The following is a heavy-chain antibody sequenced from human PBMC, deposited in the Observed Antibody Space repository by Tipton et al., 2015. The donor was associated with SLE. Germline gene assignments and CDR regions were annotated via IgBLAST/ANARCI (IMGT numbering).Heavy chain of an antibody. CDR3: ATQGYYDSSFDY. D-gene: IGHD3-16*01. CDR1: GGSISESTYS. J-gene: IGHJ4*02. V-gene: IGHV4-61*02. CDR2: IYTSGST. Sequence: TLSLTCTVSGGSISESTYSWDWIRQPAGKGLEWIGRIYTSGSTNYNPSLKSRVTISVDTSKNQFSLKLSSVTAADTAVYYCATQGYYDSSFDYWGQGTLVTVSS.